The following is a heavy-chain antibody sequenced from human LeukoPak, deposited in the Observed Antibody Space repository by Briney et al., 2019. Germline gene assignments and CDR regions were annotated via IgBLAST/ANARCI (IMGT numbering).Heavy chain of an antibody. Sequence: ASVKVSCKASGYTFTGYNLHWLRQAPGQGPEWMGWINPNSGGTNYAQKFLGRVTITRDTSISTAYMELSSLTSDDTAVYSCARWISGNWYFDLWGRGTLLTVSS. J-gene: IGHJ2*01. D-gene: IGHD2-15*01. CDR1: GYTFTGYN. CDR2: INPNSGGT. V-gene: IGHV1-2*02. CDR3: ARWISGNWYFDL.